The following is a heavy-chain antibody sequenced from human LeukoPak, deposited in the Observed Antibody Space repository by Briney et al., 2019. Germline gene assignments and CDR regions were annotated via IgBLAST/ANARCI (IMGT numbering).Heavy chain of an antibody. CDR3: AKLPEDSSGYSAY. Sequence: GGSLRLSCAVSGFTFGSYAMSWVRQTPGKGLQWVSAIGGTGGGTIYADSVKGRFTISRDNSKNTVYLQMNSLRVEDAAVYYCAKLPEDSSGYSAYWGQGTLVTVSS. V-gene: IGHV3-23*01. CDR2: IGGTGGGT. J-gene: IGHJ4*02. CDR1: GFTFGSYA. D-gene: IGHD3-22*01.